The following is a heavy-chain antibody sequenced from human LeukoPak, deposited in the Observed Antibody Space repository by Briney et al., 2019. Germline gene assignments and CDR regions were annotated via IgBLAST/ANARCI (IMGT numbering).Heavy chain of an antibody. CDR1: GFTFSSYW. CDR3: AKDQQDKRSNYDILTGFYNY. D-gene: IGHD3-9*01. Sequence: GGSLRLSCAASGFTFSSYWMHWVRQAPGKGLEWVSAISGSGGSTYYADSVKGRFTISRDNSRNTLYLQMNSLRAEDTAVYYCAKDQQDKRSNYDILTGFYNYWGQGTLVTVSS. V-gene: IGHV3-23*01. J-gene: IGHJ4*02. CDR2: ISGSGGST.